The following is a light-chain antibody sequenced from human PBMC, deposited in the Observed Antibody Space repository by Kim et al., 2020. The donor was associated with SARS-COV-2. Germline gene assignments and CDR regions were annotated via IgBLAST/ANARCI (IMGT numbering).Light chain of an antibody. J-gene: IGKJ2*01. V-gene: IGKV3-15*01. CDR1: QSVNYS. CDR2: GTF. Sequence: SAGERVTRSCRASQSVNYSLAWYQQKPGQAPRLLISGTFTRTTGIPARFSGSGSGTEFTLTISSLQSEDFGVYYCHQYNAWPPRYTFGQGTKLEI. CDR3: HQYNAWPPRYT.